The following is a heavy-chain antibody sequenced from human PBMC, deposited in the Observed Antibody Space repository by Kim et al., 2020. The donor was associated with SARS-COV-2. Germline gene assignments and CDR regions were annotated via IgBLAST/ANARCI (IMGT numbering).Heavy chain of an antibody. J-gene: IGHJ4*02. Sequence: TNYTPSLKSRVTISVDTSKNQFSLKLSSVTAADTAVYYCARGGSSWPFDYWGQGTLVTVSS. CDR2: T. D-gene: IGHD6-13*01. CDR3: ARGGSSWPFDY. V-gene: IGHV4-34*01.